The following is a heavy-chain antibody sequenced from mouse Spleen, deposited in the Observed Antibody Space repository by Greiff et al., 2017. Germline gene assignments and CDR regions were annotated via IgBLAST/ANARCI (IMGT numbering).Heavy chain of an antibody. J-gene: IGHJ3*01. Sequence: VQLKQSGAELVRPGASVKLSCTASGFNIKDDYMHWVKQRPEQGLEWIGWIDPENGDTEYASKFQGKATITADTSSNTAYLQLSSLTSEDTAVYYCTLITTATAWFAYWGQGTLVTVSA. CDR1: GFNIKDDY. D-gene: IGHD1-2*01. CDR3: TLITTATAWFAY. CDR2: IDPENGDT. V-gene: IGHV14-4*01.